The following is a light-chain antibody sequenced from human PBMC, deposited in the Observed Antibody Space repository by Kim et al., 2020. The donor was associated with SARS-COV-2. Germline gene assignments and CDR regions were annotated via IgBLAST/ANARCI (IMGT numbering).Light chain of an antibody. CDR3: SSYTSSSTLEGV. J-gene: IGLJ1*01. CDR2: DVS. V-gene: IGLV2-14*03. CDR1: SSDVGGYNY. Sequence: SFNLSCTGTSSDVGGYNYVSWYQQHPGKAPKLMIYDVSNRPSGVSNRFPGSKSGNTASLTISGLQAEDEADYYCSSYTSSSTLEGVFGTGTKVTVL.